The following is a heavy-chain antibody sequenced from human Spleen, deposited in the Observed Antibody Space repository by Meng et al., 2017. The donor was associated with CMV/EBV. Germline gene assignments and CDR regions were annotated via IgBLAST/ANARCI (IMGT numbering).Heavy chain of an antibody. CDR2: IKQDGSEK. V-gene: IGHV3-7*01. CDR1: GFTVSSNY. J-gene: IGHJ6*02. CDR3: ARHRPLQEYYYYYYGMDV. Sequence: GESLKISCAASGFTVSSNYMSWVRQAPGKGLEWVANIKQDGSEKYYAGSVQGRFTISRDNAKNSLILHMNSLTAEDTALYYCARHRPLQEYYYYYYGMDVWGQGTTVTVSS. D-gene: IGHD5-24*01.